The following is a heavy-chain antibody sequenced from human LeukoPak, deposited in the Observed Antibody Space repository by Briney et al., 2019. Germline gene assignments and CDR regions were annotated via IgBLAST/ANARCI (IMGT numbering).Heavy chain of an antibody. D-gene: IGHD6-13*01. CDR1: GFTFSSYW. CDR3: AKDLTLAAAGTYYYMDV. Sequence: GGSLRLSCAASGFTFSSYWMSWVRQAPGKGLEWVANIKQDGSEKYYVDSVKGRFTISRDNAKNSLYLQMNSLRAEDTALYYCAKDLTLAAAGTYYYMDVWGKGTTVTISS. V-gene: IGHV3-7*03. J-gene: IGHJ6*03. CDR2: IKQDGSEK.